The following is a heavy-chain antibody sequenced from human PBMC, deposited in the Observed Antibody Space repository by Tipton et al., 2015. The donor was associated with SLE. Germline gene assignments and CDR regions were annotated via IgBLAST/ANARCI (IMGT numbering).Heavy chain of an antibody. J-gene: IGHJ3*01. CDR1: GYSISSGYY. CDR3: ATSWSTGSLAFDF. Sequence: TLSLTCAVSGYSISSGYYWGWIRQPPGKGLEWIGSIYHSGSTYYNPSLKSRVTMSVDRSNNQFSLTLNSVTAADTAVYYCATSWSTGSLAFDFWGQGTVVTVSS. CDR2: IYHSGST. V-gene: IGHV4-38-2*01. D-gene: IGHD2-2*01.